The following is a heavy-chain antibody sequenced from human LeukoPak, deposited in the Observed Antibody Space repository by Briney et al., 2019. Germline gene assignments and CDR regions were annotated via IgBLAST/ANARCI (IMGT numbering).Heavy chain of an antibody. CDR1: GYTFTSYA. CDR3: ARVGGTVRGRLPNWFDP. D-gene: IGHD3-10*01. CDR2: INTNTGNP. J-gene: IGHJ5*02. V-gene: IGHV7-4-1*02. Sequence: GASVKVSCKASGYTFTSYAMNWVRQAPGQGLEWMGWINTNTGNPTYAQGFTGRFVFSLDTSVSTAYLQISSLKAEDTAVYYCARVGGTVRGRLPNWFDPWGQGTLVTVSS.